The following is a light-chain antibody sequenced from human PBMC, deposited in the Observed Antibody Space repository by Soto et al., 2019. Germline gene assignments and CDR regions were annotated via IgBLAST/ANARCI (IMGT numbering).Light chain of an antibody. Sequence: DIQMTPSPSSLAASVGDRVTITCQASQDISKYLNWYQQKPGKAPKLLIYDASSLESGVPSRFSGSGSGTEFTLTISSLQPDDFATYHCQQYKTYSRTFGQGTKVDIK. CDR2: DAS. V-gene: IGKV1-5*01. J-gene: IGKJ1*01. CDR3: QQYKTYSRT. CDR1: QDISKY.